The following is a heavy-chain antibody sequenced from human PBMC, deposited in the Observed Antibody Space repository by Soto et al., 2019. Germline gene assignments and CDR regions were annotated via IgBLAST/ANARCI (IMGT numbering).Heavy chain of an antibody. D-gene: IGHD5-18*01. J-gene: IGHJ4*02. CDR2: IYPGDSDT. CDR3: ARRGYSNYFDY. V-gene: IGHV5-51*01. Sequence: GESLKISCKGSGYSFTIYCIGLVLQMPGKGLEWMGIIYPGDSDTRYSPSFQSQVTISADKSISTAYLQWSSLKASDTAMYYCARRGYSNYFDYWGQGTLVTVSS. CDR1: GYSFTIYC.